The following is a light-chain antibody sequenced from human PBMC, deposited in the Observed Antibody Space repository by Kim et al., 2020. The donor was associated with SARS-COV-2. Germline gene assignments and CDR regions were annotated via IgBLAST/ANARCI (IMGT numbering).Light chain of an antibody. CDR2: GTS. Sequence: DIHMTQSPSSLSASVGDRVTITCRASQSVFNQLNWYQHKPGRAPELLIYGTSNLHSGVPSRFSGSGFGTDFTLTITSLQPEDSATYHCQQSYSTPPHTFGQGNKLEI. V-gene: IGKV1-39*01. CDR3: QQSYSTPPHT. J-gene: IGKJ2*01. CDR1: QSVFNQ.